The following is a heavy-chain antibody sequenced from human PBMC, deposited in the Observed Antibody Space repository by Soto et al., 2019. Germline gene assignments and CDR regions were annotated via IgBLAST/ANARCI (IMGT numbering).Heavy chain of an antibody. CDR1: GGSFRDANW. CDR2: ILHTGST. J-gene: IGHJ4*02. CDR3: ARSPRRVDGKWYLDY. Sequence: QVQLQESGPGLVKPSGTLSLTCGVSGGSFRDANWWTWVRQPPGKGLEWIGDILHTGSTNYSPSLRSRVTISIDTSRKEFSLHWTSVTATDTAVYYCARSPRRVDGKWYLDYWSQGVLVTVSS. V-gene: IGHV4-4*02. D-gene: IGHD2-15*01.